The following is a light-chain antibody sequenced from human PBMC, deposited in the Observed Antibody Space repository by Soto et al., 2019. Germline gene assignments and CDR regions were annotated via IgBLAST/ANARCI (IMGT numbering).Light chain of an antibody. CDR1: QSILYSSNNKNY. CDR2: WAS. CDR3: QQHYSSPQT. V-gene: IGKV4-1*01. J-gene: IGKJ1*01. Sequence: DIVMTQSPDSLAVSLGERATINCKSSQSILYSSNNKNYLAWYQQKPGQPPKLLIYWASTRESGVPDRFSGSGSWTDFTLTISSLQAEDVAAYYCQQHYSSPQTFGQGTKVEIK.